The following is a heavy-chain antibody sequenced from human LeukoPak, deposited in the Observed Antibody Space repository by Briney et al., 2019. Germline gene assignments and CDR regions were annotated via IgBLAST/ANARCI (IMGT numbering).Heavy chain of an antibody. CDR3: ARDILGRSNGGSNYFGMEV. CDR1: GYTFTDYF. Sequence: ASVKVSCKASGYTFTDYFMHWVRQVLGQGLEWMGCINVYIGGAHYAQKFQDRLSMTRDTSINTAYMELSSLRSDDTAVYYCARDILGRSNGGSNYFGMEVWGQGTTVTVSS. J-gene: IGHJ6*02. D-gene: IGHD2-15*01. CDR2: INVYIGGA. V-gene: IGHV1-2*02.